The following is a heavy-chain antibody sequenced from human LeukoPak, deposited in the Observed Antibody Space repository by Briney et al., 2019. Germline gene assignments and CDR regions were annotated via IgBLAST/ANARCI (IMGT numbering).Heavy chain of an antibody. V-gene: IGHV3-30*19. CDR2: ISFDGSDK. Sequence: PGGSLRLSCGASGFAFNIYGIHWVRQAPGKGLEWVAVISFDGSDKYYADSVKGRFTISRDNSKNTLYLQMNSLRAEDTAVYYCARDQHSEIGVLANDYWGQGTLVTVSS. CDR3: ARDQHSEIGVLANDY. D-gene: IGHD1-26*01. CDR1: GFAFNIYG. J-gene: IGHJ4*02.